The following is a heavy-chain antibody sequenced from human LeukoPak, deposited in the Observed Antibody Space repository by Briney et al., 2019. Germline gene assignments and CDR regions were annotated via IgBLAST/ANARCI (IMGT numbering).Heavy chain of an antibody. CDR3: ASSGNCSGGSCYSY. CDR1: GGSISSYY. D-gene: IGHD2-15*01. V-gene: IGHV4-59*08. J-gene: IGHJ4*02. CDR2: IYYSGST. Sequence: SETLSLTCTVSGGSISSYYWSWIRQPPGKGLEWIGYIYYSGSTNYNPSLKSRVTISVDTSKNQFSLKLSSVTAADTAVCYCASSGNCSGGSCYSYWGQGTLVTVSS.